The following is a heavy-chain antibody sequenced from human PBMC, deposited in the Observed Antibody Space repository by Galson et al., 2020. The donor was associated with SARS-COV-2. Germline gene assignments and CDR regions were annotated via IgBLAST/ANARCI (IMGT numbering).Heavy chain of an antibody. CDR3: AKDRNFYYMDV. CDR1: GFTFSIYG. CDR2: ISYDGSNK. J-gene: IGHJ6*03. Sequence: AGSLRLSCAASGFTFSIYGMHWVRQAPGKGLEWVAVISYDGSNKYYVDSVKGRFTIYRDNSKNTLYLQMNSLRAEDTAVYFCAKDRNFYYMDVWGKGTTVTISS. V-gene: IGHV3-30*18.